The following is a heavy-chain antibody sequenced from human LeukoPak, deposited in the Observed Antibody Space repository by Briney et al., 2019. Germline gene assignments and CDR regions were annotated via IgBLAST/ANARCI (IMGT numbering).Heavy chain of an antibody. D-gene: IGHD3-10*01. Sequence: GGSLRLSCAASGFTFSSYSMNWVRQAPGKGLEWVSSISSSSSYIYYADSVKGRFTISRDNAKNSLYLQMNSLRAEDTAVYYCARVRHYYGSGSYYNYYMDVWGKGTTVTVSS. J-gene: IGHJ6*03. CDR3: ARVRHYYGSGSYYNYYMDV. V-gene: IGHV3-21*04. CDR2: ISSSSSYI. CDR1: GFTFSSYS.